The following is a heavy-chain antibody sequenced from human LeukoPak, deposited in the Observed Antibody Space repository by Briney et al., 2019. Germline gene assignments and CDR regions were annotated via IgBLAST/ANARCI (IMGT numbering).Heavy chain of an antibody. Sequence: ASVKVPCKASGGTFSSYAISWVRQAPGQGLEWMGGIIPIFGTANYAQKFQGRVTITADESTSTAYMELSSLRSDDTAVYYCARDGPERGAFWWGQGTLVTVSS. CDR1: GGTFSSYA. V-gene: IGHV1-69*13. D-gene: IGHD1-26*01. CDR2: IIPIFGTA. CDR3: ARDGPERGAFW. J-gene: IGHJ4*02.